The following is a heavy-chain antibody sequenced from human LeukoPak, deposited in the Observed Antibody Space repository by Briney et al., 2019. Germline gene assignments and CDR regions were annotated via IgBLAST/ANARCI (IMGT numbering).Heavy chain of an antibody. D-gene: IGHD3-3*01. CDR1: GYTFTGYY. V-gene: IGHV1-2*02. Sequence: ASVKVSCKASGYTFTGYYMHWVRQAPGLGLEWMGWINPNSGGTNYAQKFQGRVTMTRDTSTSTVYMELSSLRSEDTAVYYCARVSGNYYYGMDVWGQGTTVTVSS. CDR2: INPNSGGT. J-gene: IGHJ6*02. CDR3: ARVSGNYYYGMDV.